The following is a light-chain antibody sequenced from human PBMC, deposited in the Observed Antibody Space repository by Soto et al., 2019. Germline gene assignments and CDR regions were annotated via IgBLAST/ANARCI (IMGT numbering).Light chain of an antibody. CDR2: NVT. Sequence: QSVLIQPPSVSGSPGQSVTISCTGTSSDVGSYDYVSWYQQHPGTVPKPMIYNVTTQPSWVPDRFSGSRSGNSASMTISGLQAEDEADYSCCSYTSSDTYVFETGTKLTVL. J-gene: IGLJ1*01. V-gene: IGLV2-11*01. CDR3: CSYTSSDTYV. CDR1: SSDVGSYDY.